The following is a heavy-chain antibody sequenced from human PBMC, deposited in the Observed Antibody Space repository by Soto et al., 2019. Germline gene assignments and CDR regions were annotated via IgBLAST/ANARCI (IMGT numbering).Heavy chain of an antibody. CDR2: IYYNGNT. Sequence: QVQLQESGPGLVKPSQTLSLTCTLSGVSITSGAYYWTWVRQHPGKGLEWIGYIYYNGNTYFSPSLKCRLPISIDTSKNQFALKLSSVTAADTAMYYCARARLRAVYAFDFWGQGTMVTVSS. CDR1: GVSITSGAYY. V-gene: IGHV4-31*03. D-gene: IGHD4-17*01. CDR3: ARARLRAVYAFDF. J-gene: IGHJ3*01.